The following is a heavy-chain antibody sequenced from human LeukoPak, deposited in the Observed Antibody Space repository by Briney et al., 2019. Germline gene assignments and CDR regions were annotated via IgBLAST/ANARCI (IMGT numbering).Heavy chain of an antibody. CDR2: ISSSGSTR. CDR3: ASLTTYTNWFDP. CDR1: GFTFSSYE. J-gene: IGHJ5*02. V-gene: IGHV3-48*03. D-gene: IGHD4-11*01. Sequence: QTGGSLRLSCAASGFTFSSYEMNWVRQAPGKGLEWVSYISSSGSTRYYADSVKGRFTISRDNAKNLVYLQMNSLRAEDTAVYYCASLTTYTNWFDPWGQGTLVTVSS.